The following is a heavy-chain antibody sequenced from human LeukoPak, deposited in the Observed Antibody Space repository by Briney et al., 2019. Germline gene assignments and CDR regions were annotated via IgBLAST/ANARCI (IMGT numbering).Heavy chain of an antibody. D-gene: IGHD3-9*01. CDR3: ARDRYYDILTGSYGMDV. Sequence: SQTLSLTCTVSGGSISSGGYYWSWIRQHPGKGLEWIGYICYSGSTYYNPSLKSRVTLSVDTSKNQFSLKLSSVTAADTAVYYCARDRYYDILTGSYGMDVWGQGTTVTVSS. CDR2: ICYSGST. J-gene: IGHJ6*02. V-gene: IGHV4-31*03. CDR1: GGSISSGGYY.